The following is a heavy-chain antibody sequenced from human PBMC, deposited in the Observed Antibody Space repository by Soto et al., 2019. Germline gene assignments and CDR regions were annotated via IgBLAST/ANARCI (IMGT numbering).Heavy chain of an antibody. CDR2: IKWDDDK. V-gene: IGHV2-5*02. CDR1: GFSLTTTGVC. Sequence: QITLKESGPTLVKPTQTLTLTCTFSGFSLTTTGVCVGWIRQPPGKALESLAAIKWDDDKRYSPSLQSRLTIAKDTSNSQVVLTMTNMYPVDTATYYCAHRRNFYNNSALDYWGQGTLVTVSS. J-gene: IGHJ4*02. CDR3: AHRRNFYNNSALDY. D-gene: IGHD3-22*01.